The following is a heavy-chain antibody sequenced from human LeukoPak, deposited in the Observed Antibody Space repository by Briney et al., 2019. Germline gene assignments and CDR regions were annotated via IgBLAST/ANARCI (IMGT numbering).Heavy chain of an antibody. CDR3: ARYQRVGDRYDALDI. J-gene: IGHJ3*02. D-gene: IGHD3-16*02. CDR2: IYTSGSP. V-gene: IGHV4-4*07. CDR1: GGSISIYY. Sequence: SETLSLTCTVSGGSISIYYWSWLRQPAGRGLEWIGRIYTSGSPIYHPSLKGRITLSVGTSQDQFSLTLDSVTAPEHAFYYCARYQRVGDRYDALDIWGQGTMVTVSS.